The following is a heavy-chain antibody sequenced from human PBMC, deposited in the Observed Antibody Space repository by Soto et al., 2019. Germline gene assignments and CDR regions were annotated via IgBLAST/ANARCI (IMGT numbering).Heavy chain of an antibody. CDR1: GYTFTSYA. V-gene: IGHV1-3*01. Sequence: VKVSCKASGYTFTSYAMHWVRQAPGQRLEWMGWINAGNGNTKYSQKFQGRVTITRDTSASTAYMELSSLRSEDTAVYYCAREDRLENNWFDPWGQGTLVTVSS. D-gene: IGHD1-1*01. J-gene: IGHJ5*02. CDR2: INAGNGNT. CDR3: AREDRLENNWFDP.